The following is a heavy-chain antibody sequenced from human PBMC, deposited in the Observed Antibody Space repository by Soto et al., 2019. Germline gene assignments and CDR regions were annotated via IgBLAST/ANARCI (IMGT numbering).Heavy chain of an antibody. V-gene: IGHV2-70*01. CDR2: IDWDDDK. CDR1: GFSLSTNGMC. Sequence: SGPTLVNPAQTLTLTCSFSGFSLSTNGMCVSWIRQPPGKALEWLAHIDWDDDKYYSTSLKTRLTISEDTSKNQVGLTMTNMDPVDTATYYCARRSVASPGGFDFWGQGTLVTVSS. CDR3: ARRSVASPGGFDF. D-gene: IGHD3-3*01. J-gene: IGHJ5*01.